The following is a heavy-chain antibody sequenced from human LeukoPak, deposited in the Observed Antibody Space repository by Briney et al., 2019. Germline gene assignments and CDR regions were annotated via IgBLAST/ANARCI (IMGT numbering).Heavy chain of an antibody. CDR3: ARGAKSRAAVAVDYYYYGMDV. Sequence: GGSLRLSCAASGFTFSRYSINWVRQAPGKGLEWVSSISSSGTYIYYADSVKGRFTISRDNSKNSVSLQMNSLRAEDTAVYYCARGAKSRAAVAVDYYYYGMDVWGQGTTVTVCS. D-gene: IGHD6-19*01. CDR1: GFTFSRYS. V-gene: IGHV3-21*01. J-gene: IGHJ6*02. CDR2: ISSSGTYI.